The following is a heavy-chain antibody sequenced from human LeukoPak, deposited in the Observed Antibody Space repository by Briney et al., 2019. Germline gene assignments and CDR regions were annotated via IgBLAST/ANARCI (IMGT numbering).Heavy chain of an antibody. Sequence: SETLSLTCTVSCGFISSHYWSWIRQPPGKGLEWNGYIYYSGSANYNPSLKSRVTISVDKSKNQFSLKLSSVTAADTAVYYCARVGVYYYYYMDVWGKGTTVTVSS. CDR2: IYYSGSA. CDR3: ARVGVYYYYYMDV. J-gene: IGHJ6*03. V-gene: IGHV4-59*11. D-gene: IGHD3-10*01. CDR1: CGFISSHY.